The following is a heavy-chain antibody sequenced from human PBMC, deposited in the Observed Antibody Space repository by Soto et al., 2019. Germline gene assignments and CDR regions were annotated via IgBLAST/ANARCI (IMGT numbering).Heavy chain of an antibody. D-gene: IGHD3-3*01. CDR3: ARGSYYDFWSGYYSLHWFDP. Sequence: SETLYLTCSVSGGSISGSYWSWIRQSPGKGLEWLGYVYYSGSTYYNPFLKSRVTISVDTSKNQFSLKLSSVTAADTAVYYCARGSYYDFWSGYYSLHWFDPWGQGTLVTVSS. CDR1: GGSISGSY. V-gene: IGHV4-59*08. CDR2: VYYSGST. J-gene: IGHJ5*02.